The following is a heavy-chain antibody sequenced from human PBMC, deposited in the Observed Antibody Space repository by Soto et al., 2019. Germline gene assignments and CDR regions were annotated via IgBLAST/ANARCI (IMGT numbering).Heavy chain of an antibody. J-gene: IGHJ3*02. V-gene: IGHV1-69*13. D-gene: IGHD4-17*01. CDR3: ARDRDYGGNPFHNAFDI. CDR1: GGTFSSYA. Sequence: SVKVSCKASGGTFSSYAISWARQAPGQGLEWMGGIIPIFGTANYAQKFQGRVTITADESTSTAYMELSSLRSEDTAVYYCARDRDYGGNPFHNAFDIWGQGTMVTVSS. CDR2: IIPIFGTA.